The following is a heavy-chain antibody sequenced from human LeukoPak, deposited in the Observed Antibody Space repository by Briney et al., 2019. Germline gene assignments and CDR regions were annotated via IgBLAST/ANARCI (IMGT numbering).Heavy chain of an antibody. V-gene: IGHV4-59*01. CDR2: IYYSGTT. CDR1: GGSISHYY. J-gene: IGHJ6*02. CDR3: AREDPQTTVPEGMDV. Sequence: SETLSLTCTVSGGSISHYYWSWIRQSPGKGLEWLGYIYYSGTTNYNPSLKSQVAISVDTSRNQFSLQLRSVTAADTAVYYCAREDPQTTVPEGMDVWGQGTTVIVSS. D-gene: IGHD4-17*01.